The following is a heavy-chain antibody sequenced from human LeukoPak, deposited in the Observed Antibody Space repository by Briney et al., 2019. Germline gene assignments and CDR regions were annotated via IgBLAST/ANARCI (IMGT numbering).Heavy chain of an antibody. D-gene: IGHD3-10*01. J-gene: IGHJ4*02. CDR2: IYYSVSA. Sequence: PSQTLSLTCTVSVGSISSYYWSWIRQPPGKGLEWIGYIYYSVSANYNPSLKSRVTISVDTSKNQYCLKLSSVTVADTAVYYCARVPSITMVRGSFDYWGQGTLVTVSS. CDR3: ARVPSITMVRGSFDY. CDR1: VGSISSYY. V-gene: IGHV4-59*12.